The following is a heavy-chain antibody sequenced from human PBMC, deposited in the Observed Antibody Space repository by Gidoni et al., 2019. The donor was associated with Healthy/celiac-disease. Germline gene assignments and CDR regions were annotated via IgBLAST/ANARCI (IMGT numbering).Heavy chain of an antibody. J-gene: IGHJ6*03. D-gene: IGHD1-26*01. V-gene: IGHV3-7*01. Sequence: EVQLVESGGGLVQPGGALRLSCAASGFTFSTYWMIWVRQAPGKGLEWVANIKQDGSEKYYVDSVKGRFTISRDNAKNSLYLQMNSLRAEDTAVYYCARGDVGATISPPFGYYYYYYMDVWGKGTTVTVSS. CDR3: ARGDVGATISPPFGYYYYYYMDV. CDR2: IKQDGSEK. CDR1: GFTFSTYW.